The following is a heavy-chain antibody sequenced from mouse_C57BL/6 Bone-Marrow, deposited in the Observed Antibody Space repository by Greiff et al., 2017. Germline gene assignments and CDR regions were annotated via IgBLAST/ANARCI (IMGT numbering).Heavy chain of an antibody. J-gene: IGHJ2*01. V-gene: IGHV14-4*01. CDR3: TTVVHY. CDR1: GYSFTSYW. Sequence: EVQLQQPGAELVRPSTSVSLSCTVSGYSFTSYWMHWVKQRPEQGLEWIGWIDPENGDNEDASKFQCKAIITADTSSNTAYLQLSSLTSEDTAVYYCTTVVHYGGQGNTLTVSA. D-gene: IGHD1-1*01. CDR2: IDPENGDN.